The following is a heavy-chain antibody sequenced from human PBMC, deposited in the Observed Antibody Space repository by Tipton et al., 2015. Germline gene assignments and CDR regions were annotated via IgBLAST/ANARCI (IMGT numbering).Heavy chain of an antibody. CDR2: IYFSGST. Sequence: TLSLTCTVSGGSIRSSSYYWGWIRQPPGKGLEWIGSIYFSGSTYYSPSLTSRVTISMDASKNQFSLRLSSVTAADTAVYYCACHDYDLLTRDYQTVDYWGQGTRVTVSS. J-gene: IGHJ4*02. V-gene: IGHV4-39*01. D-gene: IGHD3-9*01. CDR3: ACHDYDLLTRDYQTVDY. CDR1: GGSIRSSSYY.